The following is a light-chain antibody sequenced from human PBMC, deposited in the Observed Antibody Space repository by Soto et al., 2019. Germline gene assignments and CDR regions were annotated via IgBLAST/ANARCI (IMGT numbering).Light chain of an antibody. CDR1: QSVSIY. Sequence: EIVLTQSPATLSLSPGERATLSCRASQSVSIYLAWYQQKPGQAPRLLIYDASNRATGIPARFSGSGSGTDFTLTISSLEPEDFAVYYCQQRSNWRNTFGGGTKVEIK. J-gene: IGKJ4*01. CDR3: QQRSNWRNT. V-gene: IGKV3-11*01. CDR2: DAS.